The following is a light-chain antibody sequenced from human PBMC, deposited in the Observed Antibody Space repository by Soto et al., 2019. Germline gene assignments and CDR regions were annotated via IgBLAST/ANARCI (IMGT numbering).Light chain of an antibody. CDR2: GND. Sequence: QSVLTQPPSAPGTPGQRVTISCSGSSSNIGGNTVNWYQQLPGTAPKLLIYGNDQRPSGVPDRFSGSKSGTSASLAISGLQSEDEADYYCAAWDDSLNAFVFGTGTKLTVL. CDR1: SSNIGGNT. J-gene: IGLJ1*01. CDR3: AAWDDSLNAFV. V-gene: IGLV1-44*01.